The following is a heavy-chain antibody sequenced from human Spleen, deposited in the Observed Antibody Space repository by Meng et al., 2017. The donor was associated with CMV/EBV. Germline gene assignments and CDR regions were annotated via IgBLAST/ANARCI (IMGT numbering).Heavy chain of an antibody. J-gene: IGHJ6*02. Sequence: GESLKISCAASGFSFSDYYMTWIRQAPGKGLEWVSVIYSGGSTYYADSVKGRFTISRDRSKNTLYLQMNNLRAEDTAVYYCARDLIFGVVKDSHGMDVWGQGTTVTVSS. CDR1: GFSFSDYY. CDR3: ARDLIFGVVKDSHGMDV. CDR2: IYSGGST. D-gene: IGHD3-3*01. V-gene: IGHV3-53*01.